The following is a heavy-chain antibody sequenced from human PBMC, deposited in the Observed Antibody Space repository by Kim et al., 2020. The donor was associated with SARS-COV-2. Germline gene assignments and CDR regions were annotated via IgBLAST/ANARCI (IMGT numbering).Heavy chain of an antibody. CDR2: INHSGST. Sequence: SETLSLTCAVYGGSFSGYYWSWIRQPPGKGLEWIGEINHSGSTNYNPSLKSRVTISVDTSKNQFSLKLSSVTAADTAVYYCARAGYYGSGSPNWFDPWGQGTLVTVSS. V-gene: IGHV4-34*01. J-gene: IGHJ5*02. D-gene: IGHD3-10*01. CDR1: GGSFSGYY. CDR3: ARAGYYGSGSPNWFDP.